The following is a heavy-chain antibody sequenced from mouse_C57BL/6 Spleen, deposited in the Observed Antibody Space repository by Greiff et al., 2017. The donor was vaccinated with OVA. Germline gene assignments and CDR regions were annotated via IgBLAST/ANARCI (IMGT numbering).Heavy chain of an antibody. CDR3: TSWDLTVVPYFAY. V-gene: IGHV1-15*01. Sequence: QVQLQQSGAELVRPGASVTLSCKASGYTFTDYEMHWVKQTPVHGLEWIGAIDPETGGTAYNQKFKGKAILTADKSSSTAYLELLSLTSEDSSVYYCTSWDLTVVPYFAYWGQGTTLTVSS. CDR2: IDPETGGT. D-gene: IGHD1-1*01. J-gene: IGHJ2*01. CDR1: GYTFTDYE.